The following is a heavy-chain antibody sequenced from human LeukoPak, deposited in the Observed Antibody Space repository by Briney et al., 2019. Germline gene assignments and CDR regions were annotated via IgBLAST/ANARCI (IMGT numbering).Heavy chain of an antibody. CDR3: ARGESITIFGVVSGGYFDY. Sequence: SLKISCKGSGYXXTAXWIGWVRQMPGKGLEWMGXIYPGDSDTRYSPSFQGQVTISADKSISTAYLQWSSLKASDTAMYYCARGESITIFGVVSGGYFDYWGQGTLVTVSS. J-gene: IGHJ4*02. D-gene: IGHD3-3*01. CDR1: GYXXTAXW. V-gene: IGHV5-51*01. CDR2: IYPGDSDT.